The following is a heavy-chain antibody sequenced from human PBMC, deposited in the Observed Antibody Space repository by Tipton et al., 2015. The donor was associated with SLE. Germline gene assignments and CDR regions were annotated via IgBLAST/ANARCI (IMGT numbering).Heavy chain of an antibody. CDR2: IYYSGST. CDR3: PRESSWDPLFDY. J-gene: IGHJ4*02. CDR1: GGSISSSSYY. D-gene: IGHD6-13*01. V-gene: IGHV4-39*07. Sequence: TLSLTCTVSGGSISSSSYYWGWIRQPPGKGLEWIGSIYYSGSTYYNPSLKSRVTISVDTSKNQFSLKLSSVTAADTAVYYWPRESSWDPLFDYWGQGTLVTVSS.